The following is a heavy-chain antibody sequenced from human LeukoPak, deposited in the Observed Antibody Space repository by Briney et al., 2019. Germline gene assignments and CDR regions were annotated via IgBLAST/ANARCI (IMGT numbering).Heavy chain of an antibody. Sequence: PGGSLRLSCAASGFTFSSYDMHGVRQATGKVLEWVSAIGTAGDTYYPGSVKGRFTISRENAKNSLYLQMNSLRAGDTAVYYCARLPLYYYGSGSYFRYWFDPWGQGTLGTVSS. D-gene: IGHD3-10*01. V-gene: IGHV3-13*01. J-gene: IGHJ5*02. CDR2: IGTAGDT. CDR3: ARLPLYYYGSGSYFRYWFDP. CDR1: GFTFSSYD.